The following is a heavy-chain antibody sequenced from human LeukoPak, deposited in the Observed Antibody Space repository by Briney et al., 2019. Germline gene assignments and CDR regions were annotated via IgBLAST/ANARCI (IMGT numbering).Heavy chain of an antibody. CDR3: ARRLAPVVVTASFDY. V-gene: IGHV1-69*05. CDR1: GGTFSSYA. CDR2: IIPIFGTA. Sequence: ASVKVSCKASGGTFSSYAISWVRQAPGQGLEWMGRIIPIFGTANYAQKFQGRVTITTDESTSTAYMELSSLRSEDTAVYYCARRLAPVVVTASFDYWGQGTLVTVSS. D-gene: IGHD2-21*02. J-gene: IGHJ4*02.